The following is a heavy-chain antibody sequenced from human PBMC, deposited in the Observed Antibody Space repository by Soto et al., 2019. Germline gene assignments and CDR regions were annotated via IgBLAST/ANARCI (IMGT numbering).Heavy chain of an antibody. J-gene: IGHJ4*02. D-gene: IGHD3-22*01. CDR3: ATGHYYDSSGYPDDY. Sequence: ASVKVSCKVSGYTLTELSMHWVRQAPGKGLEWMGGFDPEDGETIYAQKFQGRVTMTEDTSTDTAYVELSSLRSEDTAVYYCATGHYYDSSGYPDDYRGQGTLVTVSS. CDR2: FDPEDGET. CDR1: GYTLTELS. V-gene: IGHV1-24*01.